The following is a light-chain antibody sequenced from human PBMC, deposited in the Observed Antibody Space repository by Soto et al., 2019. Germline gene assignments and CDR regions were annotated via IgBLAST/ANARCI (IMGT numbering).Light chain of an antibody. CDR2: KAS. V-gene: IGKV1-5*03. J-gene: IGKJ1*01. Sequence: DIQMTQSPSTLSAFVGDRVTLTCRASESINSWLAWYQQKPGKAPTLLIYKASTLESGVPSRFSGGASGAEFTLTISSLQADDFATYHCQQYKSFPWTFGQGTKVDIK. CDR1: ESINSW. CDR3: QQYKSFPWT.